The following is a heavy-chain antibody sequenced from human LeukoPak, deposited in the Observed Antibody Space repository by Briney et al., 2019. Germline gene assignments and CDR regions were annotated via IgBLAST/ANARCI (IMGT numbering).Heavy chain of an antibody. CDR1: GGSFSGYY. Sequence: PSETLSLTCAVYGGSFSGYYWSWIRQPPGKGLEWIGYINYSGSTNYNPSLKSRVTMSIDTSKNQFSLKLRSVTAADTAVYYCARGGLIGWFDPWGHGTLVTVSS. CDR2: INYSGST. J-gene: IGHJ5*02. D-gene: IGHD3-16*01. CDR3: ARGGLIGWFDP. V-gene: IGHV4-59*01.